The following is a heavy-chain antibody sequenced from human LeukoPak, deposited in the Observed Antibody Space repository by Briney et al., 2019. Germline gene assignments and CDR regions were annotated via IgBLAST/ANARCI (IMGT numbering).Heavy chain of an antibody. D-gene: IGHD4-17*01. CDR2: INIGGTNT. Sequence: GGSLRLYCAASGLTFSDYYMSWIRQAPGKGLEWLSYINIGGTNTHYADSVKGRFTISRDNAKKSLYLEMTNLRAEDTAVYYCAKDDDYVEYGYYFDFWGQGTLVTVSS. V-gene: IGHV3-11*01. CDR3: AKDDDYVEYGYYFDF. CDR1: GLTFSDYY. J-gene: IGHJ4*02.